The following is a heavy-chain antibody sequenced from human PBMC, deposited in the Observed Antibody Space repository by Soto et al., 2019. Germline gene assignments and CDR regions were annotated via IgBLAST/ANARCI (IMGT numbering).Heavy chain of an antibody. CDR2: ISYDGSNK. D-gene: IGHD3-22*01. Sequence: SLRLSCAASGFTFSSYAMHWVRQAPGKGLEWVAVISYDGSNKYYADSVKGRFTISRDNSKNTLYLQMNSLRAEDTAVYYCARENYYDSSGYYNNWFDPWGQGTLVTVSS. V-gene: IGHV3-30-3*01. CDR1: GFTFSSYA. J-gene: IGHJ5*02. CDR3: ARENYYDSSGYYNNWFDP.